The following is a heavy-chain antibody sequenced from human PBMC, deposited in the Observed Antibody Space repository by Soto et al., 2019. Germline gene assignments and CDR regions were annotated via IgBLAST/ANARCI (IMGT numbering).Heavy chain of an antibody. J-gene: IGHJ6*03. V-gene: IGHV4-31*03. CDR2: IYYSGST. CDR3: ARGKQLVISYYYYYMDV. CDR1: GGSISSGGYY. Sequence: SETLSLTCTVSGGSISSGGYYWSWIRQHPGKGLEWIGYIYYSGSTYYNPSLKSRVTISVDTSKNQFSLKLSSVTAADTAVYYCARGKQLVISYYYYYMDVWGKGTTVTVSS. D-gene: IGHD6-6*01.